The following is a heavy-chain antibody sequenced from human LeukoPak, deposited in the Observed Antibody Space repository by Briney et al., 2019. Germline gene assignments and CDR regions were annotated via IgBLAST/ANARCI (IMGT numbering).Heavy chain of an antibody. V-gene: IGHV3-30*04. Sequence: GRSLRLSCAASGFTFSSYAMHWVRQAPGKRLEWVAVISYDGSNKYYADSVKRRFTISRDNSKNTLYLQMNSLRAEDTAVYYCARDLEALSEPYYYYMDVWGKGATVTVSS. J-gene: IGHJ6*03. D-gene: IGHD3-10*01. CDR3: ARDLEALSEPYYYYMDV. CDR1: GFTFSSYA. CDR2: ISYDGSNK.